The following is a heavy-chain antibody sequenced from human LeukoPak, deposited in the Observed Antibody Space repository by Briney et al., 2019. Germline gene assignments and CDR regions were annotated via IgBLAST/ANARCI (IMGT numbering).Heavy chain of an antibody. D-gene: IGHD3-3*01. CDR1: GFTFSSYW. CDR3: ARILGEEGDY. CDR2: ISGDGTKT. V-gene: IGHV3-74*01. J-gene: IGHJ4*02. Sequence: GGSLRLSCAVSGFTFSSYWMHWVRQAPGKGLVWVSRISGDGTKTNYADSVKGRFTISRDSANNTLYLQMDSLRAEDTVVYYCARILGEEGDYWGQGTLVTVSS.